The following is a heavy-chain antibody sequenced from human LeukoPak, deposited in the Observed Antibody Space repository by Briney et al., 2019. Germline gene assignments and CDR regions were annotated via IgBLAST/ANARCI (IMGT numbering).Heavy chain of an antibody. CDR1: GGSISSSSYY. CDR2: IYYSGST. J-gene: IGHJ3*02. V-gene: IGHV4-39*01. D-gene: IGHD3-3*01. CDR3: ARFLEWLNAFDI. Sequence: SENLSLTCTVSGGSISSSSYYWGWVRQPPGKGLEWIGSIYYSGSTYYNPSLKSRVTISVDTSKNQFSLKLSSVTAADTAVYYCARFLEWLNAFDIWGQGTMVTVSS.